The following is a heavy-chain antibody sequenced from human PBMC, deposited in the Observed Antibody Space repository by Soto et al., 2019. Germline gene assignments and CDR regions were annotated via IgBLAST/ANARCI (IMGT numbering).Heavy chain of an antibody. Sequence: QVQLVQSGAEVKKPGASVKVSCKASGYTFTSYAMHWVRQAPGQRLEWMGWIHAGNGNTKYSQKFQGRVTITRDTSASTPYMELSSLRSEDTAVYYCASSSGSYWQLDYWGQGTLVTVSS. CDR2: IHAGNGNT. CDR1: GYTFTSYA. J-gene: IGHJ4*02. D-gene: IGHD1-26*01. V-gene: IGHV1-3*01. CDR3: ASSSGSYWQLDY.